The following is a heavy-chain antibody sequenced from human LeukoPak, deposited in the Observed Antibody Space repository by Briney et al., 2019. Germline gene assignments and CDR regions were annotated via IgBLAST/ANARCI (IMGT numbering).Heavy chain of an antibody. CDR2: ISSSSSYI. J-gene: IGHJ5*02. V-gene: IGHV3-21*01. D-gene: IGHD2-2*02. Sequence: GGSLRLSCAASGFTFSSYSMNWVRQAPGKGLVWVSSISSSSSYIYYADSVKGRFTISRDNAKNSLYLQMNSLRAEDTAVYYCARGLCRGSTSCYTGDWFDPWGQGTLVTVSS. CDR1: GFTFSSYS. CDR3: ARGLCRGSTSCYTGDWFDP.